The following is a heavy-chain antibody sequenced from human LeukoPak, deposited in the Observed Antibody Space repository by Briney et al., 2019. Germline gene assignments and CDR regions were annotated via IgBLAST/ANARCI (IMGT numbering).Heavy chain of an antibody. CDR2: ISYTGSTI. J-gene: IGHJ4*02. CDR3: ARDPHFDY. Sequence: PGGSLRLSCAASGFTFSSYGLNWVRQAPGTGLEWVSYISYTGSTITYADSVKGRFTISRDNAKNSLYLQMNSLRDDDTAVYYCARDPHFDYWGQGTLVTVSS. V-gene: IGHV3-48*02. CDR1: GFTFSSYG.